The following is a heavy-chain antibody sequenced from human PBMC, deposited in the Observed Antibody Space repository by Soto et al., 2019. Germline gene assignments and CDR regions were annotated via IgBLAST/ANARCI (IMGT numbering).Heavy chain of an antibody. Sequence: QVTLKESGPVLVKPTETLTLTCTVSGFSLSNERVGVSWIRQPPGKALEWLAHILSNDEKSYTTSLRNRLTISKDTSKSQVVLTMTNMDPVDTATYYCARIFGTIDLSFDYWGQGALVTVSS. CDR2: ILSNDEK. CDR1: GFSLSNERVG. J-gene: IGHJ4*02. CDR3: ARIFGTIDLSFDY. V-gene: IGHV2-26*01. D-gene: IGHD3-3*01.